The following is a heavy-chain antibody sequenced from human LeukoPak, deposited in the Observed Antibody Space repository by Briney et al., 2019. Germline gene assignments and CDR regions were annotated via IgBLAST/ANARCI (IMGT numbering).Heavy chain of an antibody. CDR2: ISAYNGNT. D-gene: IGHD4-17*01. V-gene: IGHV1-18*01. J-gene: IGHJ4*02. Sequence: GASVKVSCKASGYTFTSYGISWVRQAPGQGLEWMRWISAYNGNTNYAQKLQGRVTMTTDTSTSTAYMELRSLRSDDTAVYYCATDDYGDYIFDYWGQGTLVTVSS. CDR1: GYTFTSYG. CDR3: ATDDYGDYIFDY.